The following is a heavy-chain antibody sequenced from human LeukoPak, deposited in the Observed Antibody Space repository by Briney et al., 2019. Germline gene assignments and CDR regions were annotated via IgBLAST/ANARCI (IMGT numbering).Heavy chain of an antibody. Sequence: GASVRVSCKQSGGTFSSSATSCVRPAPGQGLEWMGRIIPILGIANYAQKFQGRVTITADKSTSTAYMELSSVRSEDTAVYYCARSDYGDYTLFDYWGQGTLVTVSS. CDR2: IIPILGIA. J-gene: IGHJ4*02. CDR1: GGTFSSSA. D-gene: IGHD4-17*01. V-gene: IGHV1-69*04. CDR3: ARSDYGDYTLFDY.